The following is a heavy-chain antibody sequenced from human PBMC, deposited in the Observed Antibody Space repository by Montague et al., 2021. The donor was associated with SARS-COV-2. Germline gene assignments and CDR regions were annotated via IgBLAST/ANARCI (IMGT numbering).Heavy chain of an antibody. J-gene: IGHJ5*02. CDR1: DGSISTYY. Sequence: SETLSLTCTVSDGSISTYYWSWIRQSPGKGLEWIGYIYYSGNPNYNPSLTSRLSMSVDTSKNQFSLKLTSVTAADTAVYYCARAVSVRRAVNWFDPWGQGTLVTVSS. CDR3: ARAVSVRRAVNWFDP. D-gene: IGHD3-10*01. V-gene: IGHV4-59*01. CDR2: IYYSGNP.